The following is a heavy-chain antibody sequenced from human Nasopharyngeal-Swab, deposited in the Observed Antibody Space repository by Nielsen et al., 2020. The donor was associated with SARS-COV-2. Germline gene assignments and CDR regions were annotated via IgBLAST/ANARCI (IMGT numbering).Heavy chain of an antibody. J-gene: IGHJ4*02. CDR1: GFTFNTYG. Sequence: GGSLRLSCAASGFTFNTYGMHWVRQAPAKGLEWVAVISYDGSNKYYAESVKGRFTISRDNSKNTLYLEMNSLRAEDTAVYYCAKSYSGGYTAHFDYWGQGTLVTVSS. CDR3: AKSYSGGYTAHFDY. CDR2: ISYDGSNK. D-gene: IGHD3-22*01. V-gene: IGHV3-30*18.